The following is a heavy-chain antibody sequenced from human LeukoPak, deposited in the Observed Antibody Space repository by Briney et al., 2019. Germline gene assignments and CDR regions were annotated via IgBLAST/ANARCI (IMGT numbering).Heavy chain of an antibody. Sequence: ASVKVSCKASGYTFTGYYLHWVRQAPGQGLEWMGWTNPNSGGTNYAQKFQGRVTMTWDTSLSTAYMELSSLTSDDTAVYYCARGGYYYGSGTYYGWGQGTLVTVSS. CDR2: TNPNSGGT. D-gene: IGHD3-10*01. CDR3: ARGGYYYGSGTYYG. J-gene: IGHJ4*02. CDR1: GYTFTGYY. V-gene: IGHV1-2*02.